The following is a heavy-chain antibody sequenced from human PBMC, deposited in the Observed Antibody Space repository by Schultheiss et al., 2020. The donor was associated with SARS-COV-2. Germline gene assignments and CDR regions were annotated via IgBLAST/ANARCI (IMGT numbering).Heavy chain of an antibody. CDR3: AGSPSVGGAP. CDR1: GFTFSSYW. V-gene: IGHV3-74*01. CDR2: MSPDGSDT. Sequence: GGSLRLSCAASGFTFSSYWMSWVRQAPGKGLMWVSRMSPDGSDTNYADSVKGRFTISRDNAKNTLYLQMNSLRAEDTALYYCAGSPSVGGAPWGQGTLVTVSS. D-gene: IGHD2-2*01. J-gene: IGHJ5*02.